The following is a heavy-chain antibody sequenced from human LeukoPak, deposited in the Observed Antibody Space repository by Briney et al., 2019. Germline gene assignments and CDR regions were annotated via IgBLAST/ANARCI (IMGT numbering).Heavy chain of an antibody. V-gene: IGHV3-53*01. Sequence: GGSLRLSCAASGFTVSSKYMSWVRQAPGKGLEWVSVIYSGGSTDYADSVKGRFTISRDNSENTLHLQMNSLRAEDTAVYYCAREERAYSGYDGNWFDPWGQGTLVTVSS. CDR1: GFTVSSKY. J-gene: IGHJ5*02. D-gene: IGHD5-12*01. CDR2: IYSGGST. CDR3: AREERAYSGYDGNWFDP.